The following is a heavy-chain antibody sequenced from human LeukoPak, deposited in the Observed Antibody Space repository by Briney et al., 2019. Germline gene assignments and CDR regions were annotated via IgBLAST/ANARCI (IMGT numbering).Heavy chain of an antibody. V-gene: IGHV3-66*01. CDR1: GFTVSSNY. J-gene: IGHJ3*02. Sequence: GGSLRLSCAASGFTVSSNYMSWVRQAPGKGLEWVSVIYSGGSTYYADSVKGRFTISRDNSKNTLYLQMNSLRAEDTAVYYCARELSSMRAFDIWGQGTMVTVSS. D-gene: IGHD2-8*01. CDR3: ARELSSMRAFDI. CDR2: IYSGGST.